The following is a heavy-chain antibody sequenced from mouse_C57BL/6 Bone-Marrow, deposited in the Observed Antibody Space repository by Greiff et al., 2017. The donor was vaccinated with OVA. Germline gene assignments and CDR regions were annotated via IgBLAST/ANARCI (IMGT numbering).Heavy chain of an antibody. D-gene: IGHD1-1*01. V-gene: IGHV1-26*01. CDR3: ARRRTTVVAPYYAMDY. J-gene: IGHJ4*01. Sequence: VQLQQSGPELVKPGASVKISCKASGYTFTDYYMNWVKQSHGKSLEWIGDINPNNGGTSYNQKFKGKATLTVDKSSSTAYMELRSLTSEDSAVYYCARRRTTVVAPYYAMDYWGQGTSVTVAS. CDR1: GYTFTDYY. CDR2: INPNNGGT.